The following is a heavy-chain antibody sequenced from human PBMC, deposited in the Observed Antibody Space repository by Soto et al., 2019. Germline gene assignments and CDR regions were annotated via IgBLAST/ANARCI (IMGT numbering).Heavy chain of an antibody. Sequence: QVQLVQSGAEVKKPGSSVKVSCKASGGTFSSYAISWVRQAPGQGLEWMGGIIPIFDTTNYAQKFQGRVTITADVPTSPPHMELSSLSSDATAVSSCARGGVTGDYYYPGVDVWGQGTTVTVSS. J-gene: IGHJ6*02. CDR1: GGTFSSYA. V-gene: IGHV1-69*12. CDR3: ARGGVTGDYYYPGVDV. D-gene: IGHD3-16*01. CDR2: IIPIFDTT.